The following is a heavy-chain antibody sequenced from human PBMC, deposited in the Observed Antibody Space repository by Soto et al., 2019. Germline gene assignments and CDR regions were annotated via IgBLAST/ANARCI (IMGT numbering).Heavy chain of an antibody. J-gene: IGHJ6*03. V-gene: IGHV4-4*02. CDR3: AGGGSIVLATRRLMDV. CDR1: GGSLSSSNW. Sequence: SETLSLTCAVSGGSLSSSNWWRWGRQPPGKGRGWIGEIYHSGSTNYNPSLKSRGTISVNKTRNQFSLQLSSVTVADTAFYYCAGGGSIVLATRRLMDVWGKGTTVTVSS. CDR2: IYHSGST. D-gene: IGHD2-2*01.